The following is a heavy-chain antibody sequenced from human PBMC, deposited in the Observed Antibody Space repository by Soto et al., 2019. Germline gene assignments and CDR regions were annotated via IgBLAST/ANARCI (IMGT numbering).Heavy chain of an antibody. V-gene: IGHV1-18*01. CDR1: GYTFTSYG. Sequence: ASVKVSCQASGYTFTSYGISWVRQATGQGLEWMGWISAYNGNTNYAQKLQGRVTMTTDTSTSTAYMELRSLRSDDTAVYYCARVLGYCSGGSCYRNGAFDIWGQGTMVTVSS. D-gene: IGHD2-15*01. CDR3: ARVLGYCSGGSCYRNGAFDI. CDR2: ISAYNGNT. J-gene: IGHJ3*02.